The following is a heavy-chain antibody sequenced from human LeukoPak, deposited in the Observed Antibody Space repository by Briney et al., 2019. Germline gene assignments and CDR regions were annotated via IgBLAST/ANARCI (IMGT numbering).Heavy chain of an antibody. J-gene: IGHJ3*02. CDR3: ARLMVRGVISDAFDI. V-gene: IGHV4-59*01. CDR1: GGSISSYY. CDR2: IYYSGST. D-gene: IGHD3-10*01. Sequence: SETLSLTCTVSGGSISSYYWSWTRQPPGKGLEWIGYIYYSGSTNYNPSLKSRVTISVDTSKNQFSLKLSSVTAADTAVYYCARLMVRGVISDAFDIWGQGTMVTVSS.